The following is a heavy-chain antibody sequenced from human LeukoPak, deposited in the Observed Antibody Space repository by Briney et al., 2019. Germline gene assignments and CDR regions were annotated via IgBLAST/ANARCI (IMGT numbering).Heavy chain of an antibody. CDR1: GFSFTNYW. J-gene: IGHJ4*02. CDR3: VRDDRSDSGYYYDNY. CDR2: IKQDGSET. D-gene: IGHD3-16*01. V-gene: IGHV3-7*01. Sequence: GGSPRLSCAASGFSFTNYWMGWVRQAPGKGLEYVGNIKQDGSETYYVDSLRGRFTISRDNAKNSLYLQMNSLRVEDTAVYYRVRDDRSDSGYYYDNYWGQGTLVTVSS.